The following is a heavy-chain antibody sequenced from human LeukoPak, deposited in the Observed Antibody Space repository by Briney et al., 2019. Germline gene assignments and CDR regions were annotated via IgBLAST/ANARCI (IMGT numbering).Heavy chain of an antibody. D-gene: IGHD3-10*01. V-gene: IGHV3-7*04. CDR1: GFSFRSFW. Sequence: GGSLRLSCAASGFSFRSFWMSWVRQAPGKGLEWVASIKEDGSDKYYVESVKGRFTISRENARNSLYLQMNSLRAEDTAEYYCARVLWFGGIYYFDYWGQGTLVTVSS. J-gene: IGHJ4*02. CDR3: ARVLWFGGIYYFDY. CDR2: IKEDGSDK.